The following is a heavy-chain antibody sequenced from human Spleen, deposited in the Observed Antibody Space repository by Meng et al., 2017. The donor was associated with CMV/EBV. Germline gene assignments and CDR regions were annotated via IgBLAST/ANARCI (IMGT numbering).Heavy chain of an antibody. CDR1: GFTFSSYS. Sequence: GESLKISCAASGFTFSSYSMNWVRQAPGKGLEWVSYISSGSSSIYYADSVKGRFTISRDNAKNSLYLQMARLRAEDTAVYFCGRHDSLDYWGPGTVVTVSS. V-gene: IGHV3-48*04. D-gene: IGHD3-9*01. CDR2: ISSGSSSI. J-gene: IGHJ4*02. CDR3: GRHDSLDY.